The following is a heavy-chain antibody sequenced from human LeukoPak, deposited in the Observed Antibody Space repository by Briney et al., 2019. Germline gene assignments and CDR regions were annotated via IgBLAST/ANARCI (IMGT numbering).Heavy chain of an antibody. CDR2: IKSKAYNYAT. V-gene: IGHV3-73*01. Sequence: GGSLKLSCAASGFTFSGSAIHWVRQASGKGLEWIGRIKSKAYNYATTYAASVKGRFSISRDDSKSTAYLQMNCLKTEDTAVYYCTRPYDHSDYWGQGTLVTVSS. CDR1: GFTFSGSA. CDR3: TRPYDHSDY. D-gene: IGHD1-14*01. J-gene: IGHJ4*02.